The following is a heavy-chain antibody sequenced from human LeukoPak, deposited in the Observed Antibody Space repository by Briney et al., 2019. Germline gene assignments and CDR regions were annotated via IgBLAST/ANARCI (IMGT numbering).Heavy chain of an antibody. V-gene: IGHV2-5*02. Sequence: CGPTLVNPTQTLTLTSTFSGLSLRTHRVGVGWMRQPPGKALEWLSLIYWDDDKRYSPSLKSPLTITKDPSKNHVILTMTNMDPVHTATYYCAYILYFDWLPAFDVWGQGTMVTVSS. CDR1: GLSLRTHRVG. D-gene: IGHD3-9*01. CDR3: AYILYFDWLPAFDV. CDR2: IYWDDDK. J-gene: IGHJ3*01.